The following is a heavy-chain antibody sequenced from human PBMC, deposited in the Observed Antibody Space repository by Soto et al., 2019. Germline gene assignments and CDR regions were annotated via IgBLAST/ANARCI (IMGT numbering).Heavy chain of an antibody. V-gene: IGHV3-30*18. J-gene: IGHJ4*02. CDR3: AKRGGVVGGSEHPFFEY. D-gene: IGHD2-15*01. CDR2: ISFDGKNR. Sequence: QVQLVESGGGVVQPGKSLRLSCAASGFIFSNYGMHWVRQAPGKGLEWVALISFDGKNRNYADSVKGRFTIYRDNPKNTLYLEMNSFRPEDTSFYYCAKRGGVVGGSEHPFFEYWGQGTLVTVSS. CDR1: GFIFSNYG.